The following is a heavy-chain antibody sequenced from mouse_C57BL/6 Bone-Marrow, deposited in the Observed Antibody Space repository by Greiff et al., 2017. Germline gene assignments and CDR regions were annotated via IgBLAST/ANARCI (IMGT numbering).Heavy chain of an antibody. Sequence: QVQLQQPGAELVRPGSSVKLSCKASGYTFTSYWMHWVKQRPIQGLEWIGNIEPSDSETTYNQQLKNKATLTVDKSSSTAYMQLSSLTSENSAVYYCARSYYGNYFDYWGQGTTLTVSS. CDR2: IEPSDSET. V-gene: IGHV1-52*01. D-gene: IGHD1-1*01. CDR1: GYTFTSYW. J-gene: IGHJ2*01. CDR3: ARSYYGNYFDY.